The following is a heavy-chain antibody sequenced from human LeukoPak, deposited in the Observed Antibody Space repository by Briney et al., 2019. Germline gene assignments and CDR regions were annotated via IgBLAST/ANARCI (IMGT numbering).Heavy chain of an antibody. CDR3: ARGRGAAASYYYYYVMDV. CDR1: GGSFSGYY. J-gene: IGHJ6*02. D-gene: IGHD6-13*01. CDR2: INHSGST. Sequence: PSETLSHTCAVYGGSFSGYYWSWIRQPPGKGLEWIGEINHSGSTNYNPSLKSRVTISVDTSKNQFSLKLSSVTAADTAVYYCARGRGAAASYYYYYVMDVWGQGTTVTVSS. V-gene: IGHV4-34*01.